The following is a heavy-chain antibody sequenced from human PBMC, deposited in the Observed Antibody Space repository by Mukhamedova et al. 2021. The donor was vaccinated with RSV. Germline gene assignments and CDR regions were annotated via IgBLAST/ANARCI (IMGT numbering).Heavy chain of an antibody. J-gene: IGHJ4*02. Sequence: GKGLEWVSTISGSGGSTYYADSVKGRFTISRDNSKNTLFLQMNSLRAEDTAVYYCAKVQEGGATRGDPLDYWGQGTLVTVPS. CDR2: ISGSGGST. CDR3: AKVQEGGATRGDPLDY. V-gene: IGHV3-23*01. D-gene: IGHD1-26*01.